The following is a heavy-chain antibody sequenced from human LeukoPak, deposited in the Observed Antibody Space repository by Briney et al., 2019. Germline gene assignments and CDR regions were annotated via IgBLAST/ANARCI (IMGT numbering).Heavy chain of an antibody. CDR3: AKDLRGHPEMYYYDSSGYYPLDY. CDR1: GFTFSSFA. D-gene: IGHD3-22*01. V-gene: IGHV3-23*01. CDR2: ISRSGDTT. Sequence: GGSLRLSCAASGFTFSSFAMNWVRQAPGKGLEWVSSISRSGDTTYYAASVKGRFTISRDNSKNTLYLQMNSLRAEDTAVYYCAKDLRGHPEMYYYDSSGYYPLDYWGQGTLVTVSS. J-gene: IGHJ4*02.